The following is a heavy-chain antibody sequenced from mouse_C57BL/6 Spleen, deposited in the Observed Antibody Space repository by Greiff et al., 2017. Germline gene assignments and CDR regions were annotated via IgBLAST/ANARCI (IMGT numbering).Heavy chain of an antibody. CDR3: ATMVTTSYFDY. J-gene: IGHJ2*01. Sequence: EVKLQESGPELVKPGASVKISCKASGYSFTDYNMNWVKQSNGKSLEWIGVINPNYGTTRYNQKFKGKATLTVDQSSSTAYMQLNSLTSEDSAVYYCATMVTTSYFDYWGQGTTLTVSS. D-gene: IGHD2-2*01. CDR2: INPNYGTT. CDR1: GYSFTDYN. V-gene: IGHV1-39*01.